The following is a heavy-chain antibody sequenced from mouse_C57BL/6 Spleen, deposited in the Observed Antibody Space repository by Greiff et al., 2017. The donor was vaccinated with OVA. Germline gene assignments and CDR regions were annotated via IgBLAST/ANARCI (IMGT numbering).Heavy chain of an antibody. CDR2: ISSDGSN. CDR1: GYSITSGYY. CDR3: ARSDYGSSLYYYAMDY. V-gene: IGHV3-6*01. D-gene: IGHD1-1*01. J-gene: IGHJ4*01. Sequence: EVKLMESGPGLVKPSQSLSLTCSVPGYSITSGYYWNWLRQFPGNKLEWMGYISSDGSNNYNPSLKNRISITRDTSKHQFFLKLNSVTTEDTATYYCARSDYGSSLYYYAMDYWGQGTSVTVSS.